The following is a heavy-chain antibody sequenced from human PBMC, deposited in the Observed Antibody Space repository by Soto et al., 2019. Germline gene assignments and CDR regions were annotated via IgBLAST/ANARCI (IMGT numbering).Heavy chain of an antibody. Sequence: GGSLRLSCAASGFTFSSYGMHWVRQAPGKGLEWVAVISYDGSNKYYADSVKGRFTISRDNSKNTLYLQMNSLRAEDTAVYYCAKDGMLWFGESYYYYMDVWGKGTTVTVSS. CDR1: GFTFSSYG. J-gene: IGHJ6*03. CDR3: AKDGMLWFGESYYYYMDV. CDR2: ISYDGSNK. V-gene: IGHV3-30*18. D-gene: IGHD3-10*01.